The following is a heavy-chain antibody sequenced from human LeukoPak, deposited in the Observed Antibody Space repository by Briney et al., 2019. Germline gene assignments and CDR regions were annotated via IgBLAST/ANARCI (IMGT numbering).Heavy chain of an antibody. D-gene: IGHD3-3*01. J-gene: IGHJ4*02. CDR3: ARGRRINYDFWSGRTDY. Sequence: ASVKVSCKVSGYTLTELSMHWVRQAPGKGLEWMGGFDPEDGETIYAQKFQGRVTMTRNTSISTAYMELSSLRSEDTAVYYCARGRRINYDFWSGRTDYWGQGTLVTVSS. V-gene: IGHV1-24*01. CDR2: FDPEDGET. CDR1: GYTLTELS.